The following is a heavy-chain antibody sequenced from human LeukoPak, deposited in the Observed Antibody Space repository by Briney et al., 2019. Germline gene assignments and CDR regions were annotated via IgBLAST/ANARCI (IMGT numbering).Heavy chain of an antibody. D-gene: IGHD1-1*01. CDR2: IYYTGNT. CDR1: GDSISSSDYY. J-gene: IGHJ1*01. V-gene: IGHV4-39*01. Sequence: PSETLSLTCTVSGDSISSSDYYWAWIRQSPTKGLEWIGSIYYTGNTYLNPSAKSRVTILIDMSNKQFSLELTSVTPTDTAVYYCARQVYKNFFDPKGPPTADYFQHWGQGTLVIVSS. CDR3: ARQVYKNFFDPKGPPTADYFQH.